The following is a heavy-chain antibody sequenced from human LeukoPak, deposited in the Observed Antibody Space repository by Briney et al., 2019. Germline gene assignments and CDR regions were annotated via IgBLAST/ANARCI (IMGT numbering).Heavy chain of an antibody. D-gene: IGHD3-10*01. CDR1: GFTFSSYA. CDR3: AKSGGPPGVNLVRYFDL. Sequence: GGSLRLSCAASGFTFSSYAMSWVRQAPGKGVEWVSAISGSGGSTYYADSVKGGFTISRDNSKNTLYLQMNSLRAEDTAVYYCAKSGGPPGVNLVRYFDLWGRGTLVTVSS. CDR2: ISGSGGST. J-gene: IGHJ2*01. V-gene: IGHV3-23*01.